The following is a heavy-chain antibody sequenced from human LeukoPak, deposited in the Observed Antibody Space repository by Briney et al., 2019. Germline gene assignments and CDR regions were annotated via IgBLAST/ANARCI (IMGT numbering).Heavy chain of an antibody. J-gene: IGHJ4*02. CDR1: GFTFSSYA. CDR2: ISSNGGSK. CDR3: ARDGRGSYPIYYFGY. D-gene: IGHD1-26*01. Sequence: GGTLRPSCAASGFTFSSYAMHWVRQAPGKGLEYVSAISSNGGSKYYANSVKGRFTISRDNYKNTLYLQMGSLRAEDMAVYYCARDGRGSYPIYYFGYWGQGTLVTVSS. V-gene: IGHV3-64*01.